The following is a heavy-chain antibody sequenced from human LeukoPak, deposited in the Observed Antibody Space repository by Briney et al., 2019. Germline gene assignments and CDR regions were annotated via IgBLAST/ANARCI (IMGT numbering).Heavy chain of an antibody. CDR1: GYSFTSYW. CDR3: ARGRDGYFYYFDY. D-gene: IGHD5-24*01. Sequence: GESLKISCKGSGYSFTSYWIGWVRQIPGKGLEWMGIIYPGDSDTRYSPSFQGQVPISADRSISTAYLQWSSLKASDTAMYYCARGRDGYFYYFDYWGQGTLVTVSS. CDR2: IYPGDSDT. V-gene: IGHV5-51*01. J-gene: IGHJ4*02.